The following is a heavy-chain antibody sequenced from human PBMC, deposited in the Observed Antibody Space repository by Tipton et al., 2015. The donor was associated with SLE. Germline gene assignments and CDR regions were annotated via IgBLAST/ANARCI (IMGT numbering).Heavy chain of an antibody. CDR3: VRECRSTTLLDYFDY. D-gene: IGHD2-2*01. CDR2: INPNSGGT. Sequence: QLVQSGAEVKKPGASVKVSCKASGYTFTGYYMHWVRQAPGQGLEWMGWINPNSGGTNYAQKFQGRVTMTRDTSISTAYMELSRLRSDDPAVYYCVRECRSTTLLDYFDYWGQGTLVTVSS. J-gene: IGHJ4*02. V-gene: IGHV1-2*02. CDR1: GYTFTGYY.